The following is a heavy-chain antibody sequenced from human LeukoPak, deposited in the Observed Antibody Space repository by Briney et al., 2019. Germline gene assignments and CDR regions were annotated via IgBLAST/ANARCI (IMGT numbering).Heavy chain of an antibody. CDR3: ARENPSGYYNRPIDY. CDR1: GGSISSGDYY. CDR2: IYYSGST. J-gene: IGHJ4*02. D-gene: IGHD3-22*01. Sequence: PSETLSLTCTVSGGSISSGDYYWSWIRQPPGKGLEWIGYIYYSGSTYYNPSLKSRVTISVGTSKNQFSLKLSSVTAADTAVYYCARENPSGYYNRPIDYWGQGTLVTVSS. V-gene: IGHV4-30-4*01.